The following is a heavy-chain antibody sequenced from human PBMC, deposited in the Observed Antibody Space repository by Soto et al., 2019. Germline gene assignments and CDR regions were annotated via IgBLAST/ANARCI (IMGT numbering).Heavy chain of an antibody. V-gene: IGHV1-69*13. CDR1: GYTFTSYD. CDR3: ARVLAGDTAIPFDY. D-gene: IGHD5-18*01. Sequence: SVKVSCKASGYTFTSYDINWVRQATGQGLEWMGGINPNFGTANYAQKFQGRVTITADESTSTAYMELSSLRSEDTAVYYCARVLAGDTAIPFDYWGQGTLVTVS. CDR2: INPNFGTA. J-gene: IGHJ4*02.